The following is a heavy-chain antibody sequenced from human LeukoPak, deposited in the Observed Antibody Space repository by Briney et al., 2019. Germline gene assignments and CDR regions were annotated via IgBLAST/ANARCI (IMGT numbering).Heavy chain of an antibody. CDR1: GGSISSYY. J-gene: IGHJ6*02. CDR2: IYYSGST. V-gene: IGHV4-59*12. Sequence: PSETLSLTCTVSGGSISSYYWSWIRQPPGKGLEWIGYIYYSGSTNYNPSLKSRVTISVDTSKNQFSLKLSSVTAADTAVYYCARGFSDYGDYYYYYGMDVWGQGTTVTVSS. D-gene: IGHD4-17*01. CDR3: ARGFSDYGDYYYYYGMDV.